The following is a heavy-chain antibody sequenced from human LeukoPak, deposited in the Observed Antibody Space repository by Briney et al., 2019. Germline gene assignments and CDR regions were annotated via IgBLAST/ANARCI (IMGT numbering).Heavy chain of an antibody. V-gene: IGHV4-39*07. CDR3: ARDIPRDPYDFWSGYYPAAFDI. D-gene: IGHD3-3*01. CDR2: IYYSGST. J-gene: IGHJ3*02. Sequence: SETLSLTCTVSGGSVSSSSYYWGWIRQPPGKGLEWIGSIYYSGSTYYNPSLKSRVTISVDTSKNQFSLKLSSVTAADTAVYYCARDIPRDPYDFWSGYYPAAFDIWGQGTMVTVSS. CDR1: GGSVSSSSYY.